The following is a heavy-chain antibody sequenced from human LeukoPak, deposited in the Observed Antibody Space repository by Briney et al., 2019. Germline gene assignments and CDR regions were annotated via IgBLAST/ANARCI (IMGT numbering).Heavy chain of an antibody. Sequence: SETLSLTCTVSDGSISSSSYYSGWIRQPPGKGLAWIGSIYYSGSTYYNPSLKSRVTISVDTSKSQFSLKLSSVTPADTAVYYCARRRGSYYSDGMDVWGQGTTVTVSS. CDR3: ARRRGSYYSDGMDV. V-gene: IGHV4-39*01. D-gene: IGHD1-26*01. J-gene: IGHJ6*02. CDR2: IYYSGST. CDR1: DGSISSSSYY.